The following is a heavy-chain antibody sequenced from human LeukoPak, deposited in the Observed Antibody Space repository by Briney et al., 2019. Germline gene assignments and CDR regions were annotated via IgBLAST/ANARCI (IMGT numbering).Heavy chain of an antibody. D-gene: IGHD3-22*01. V-gene: IGHV1-46*01. CDR2: INPSGGST. CDR1: GGTFTSYY. CDR3: ARDRYYDSSGYYYGVFDY. Sequence: ASVKVSCKASGGTFTSYYMHWVRQAPGQGLEWMGIINPSGGSTSYAQKFQGRVTMTRDTSTSTVYMELSSLRSEDTAVYYCARDRYYDSSGYYYGVFDYWGQGTLVTVSS. J-gene: IGHJ4*02.